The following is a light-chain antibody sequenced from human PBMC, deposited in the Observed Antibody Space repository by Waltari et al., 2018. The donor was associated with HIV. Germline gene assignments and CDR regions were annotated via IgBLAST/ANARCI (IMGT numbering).Light chain of an antibody. V-gene: IGKV3D-15*01. CDR2: GAS. CDR3: QQYLDWPPWT. Sequence: EIVMTQSPATLSVSAGERATLSCRASQNIGGNLAWYQQRHGQPPRLLVYGASSREPGIPARFSGRGSGTEFPFTISSRESDDSAVYHCQQYLDWPPWTFGQGTKV. J-gene: IGKJ1*01. CDR1: QNIGGN.